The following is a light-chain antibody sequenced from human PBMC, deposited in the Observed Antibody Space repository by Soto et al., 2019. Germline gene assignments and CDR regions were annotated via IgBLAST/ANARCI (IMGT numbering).Light chain of an antibody. Sequence: QSALTQPACVSGAPGQSIAISCTGTSSDVGGYNYVSWYQHHPGKAPKLMVYDVSNRPSGVSNRFSGSKSGNTASLTISGLQAEDEADYYCSSYTSSSTYVFGTGTKLTVL. J-gene: IGLJ1*01. CDR1: SSDVGGYNY. V-gene: IGLV2-14*03. CDR2: DVS. CDR3: SSYTSSSTYV.